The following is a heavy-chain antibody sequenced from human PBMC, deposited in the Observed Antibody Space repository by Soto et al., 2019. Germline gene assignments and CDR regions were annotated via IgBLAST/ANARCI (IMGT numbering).Heavy chain of an antibody. Sequence: QVQLVQSGAEVKKPGASVKVSCKASGYTFTRYDINWVRQATGQGLEWMGWMNPNSGNTAYAQKFQGRVTTTSNTSISTAYMELSSLRSEDAAVYYCARERRDGYDNWGQGTLVTVSS. CDR1: GYTFTRYD. CDR2: MNPNSGNT. J-gene: IGHJ4*02. CDR3: ARERRDGYDN. V-gene: IGHV1-8*01. D-gene: IGHD5-12*01.